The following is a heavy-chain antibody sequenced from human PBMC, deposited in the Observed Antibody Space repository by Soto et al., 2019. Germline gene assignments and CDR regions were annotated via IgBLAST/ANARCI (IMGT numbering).Heavy chain of an antibody. CDR1: GYRYTNYW. V-gene: IGHV5-51*01. CDR2: IYPGDSDT. J-gene: IGHJ6*02. CDR3: ARTSAAGKYYYGMDV. D-gene: IGHD6-13*01. Sequence: GESLKISCKGSGYRYTNYWIGWVRQLHGKGLEWMGIIYPGDSDTRYSPSFQGQVTISADKSISTAYLQWSSLKASDTAMYYCARTSAAGKYYYGMDVWGQGTTVTVSS.